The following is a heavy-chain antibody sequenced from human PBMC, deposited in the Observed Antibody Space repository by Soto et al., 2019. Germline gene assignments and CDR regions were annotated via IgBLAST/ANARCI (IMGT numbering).Heavy chain of an antibody. Sequence: SESLSLTCTVSGGSISSYYWSWIRQPPGKGLGWIGYIYYSGSTNYNPSLKSRVTISVDTSKNQFSLKLSSVTAADTAVYYCARDRGYCSGGSCYSSAFDIWGQGTMVTVSS. CDR2: IYYSGST. CDR1: GGSISSYY. J-gene: IGHJ3*02. D-gene: IGHD2-15*01. V-gene: IGHV4-59*01. CDR3: ARDRGYCSGGSCYSSAFDI.